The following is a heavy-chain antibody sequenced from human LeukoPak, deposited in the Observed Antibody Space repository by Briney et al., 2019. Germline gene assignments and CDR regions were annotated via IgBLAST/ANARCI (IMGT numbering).Heavy chain of an antibody. J-gene: IGHJ4*02. CDR1: GGSISDYY. CDR2: FSNSGPN. D-gene: IGHD7-27*01. Sequence: PETPCLTCTVSGGSISDYYWSWIRQPPGKGLEWIGYFSNSGPNNYTPSLKGRVTMSVDTSKNQFSLKLSSVTAADTAVYYCARGTNWGDYWGQGTLVTVSS. V-gene: IGHV4-59*12. CDR3: ARGTNWGDY.